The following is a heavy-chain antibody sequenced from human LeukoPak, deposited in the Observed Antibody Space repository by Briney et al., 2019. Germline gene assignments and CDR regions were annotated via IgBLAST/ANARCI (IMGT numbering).Heavy chain of an antibody. CDR1: GFTFSSNL. D-gene: IGHD2-15*01. Sequence: PGGSLRLSCAASGFTFSSNLMSWVRQAPGKRLEWVANIRQDGSDKYYMDSVKGRFTISRDNAKNSLSLQMNSLRAEDTAVYYCARDRDCGDGGCYPHFDYWGQGVQVTVSS. V-gene: IGHV3-7*01. CDR2: IRQDGSDK. J-gene: IGHJ4*02. CDR3: ARDRDCGDGGCYPHFDY.